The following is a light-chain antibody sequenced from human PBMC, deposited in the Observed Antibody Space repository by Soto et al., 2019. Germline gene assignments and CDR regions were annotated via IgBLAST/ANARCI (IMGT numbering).Light chain of an antibody. CDR2: WAS. J-gene: IGKJ4*01. CDR1: QSVFYSYDSKNY. V-gene: IGKV4-1*01. Sequence: DIVMTQSPDSLAVSLGERATINCKSSQSVFYSYDSKNYLSWYQKKPGQPPKLLIYWASNRESGVPDRFSGSGSETDFTLTISRLHLEDVATYYCQQYYSTPLTFGGGTQVEIK. CDR3: QQYYSTPLT.